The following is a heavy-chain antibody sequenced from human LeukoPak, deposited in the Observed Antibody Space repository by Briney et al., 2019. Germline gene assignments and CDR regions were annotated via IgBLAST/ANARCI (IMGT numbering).Heavy chain of an antibody. CDR1: GFTFSNYA. CDR2: ISSRGDST. Sequence: GGSLRLSCAASGFTFSNYAMSWVRQVPGRGLEWVSTISSRGDSTYDADSVKGRFTISRDNSKNTLYLQMNSLRAEDTAVYYCAKVTWLDWGQGTLVTVSS. V-gene: IGHV3-23*01. D-gene: IGHD1-14*01. J-gene: IGHJ4*02. CDR3: AKVTWLD.